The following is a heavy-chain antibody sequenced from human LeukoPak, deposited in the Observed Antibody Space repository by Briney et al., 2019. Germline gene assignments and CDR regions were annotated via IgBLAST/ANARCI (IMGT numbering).Heavy chain of an antibody. CDR1: GGTFSSYA. D-gene: IGHD2-15*01. J-gene: IGHJ5*02. CDR3: ARAHQVLVAARVPYWFDA. V-gene: IGHV1-69*01. Sequence: VKVSCKASGGTFSSYAISWVRQAPGQGLEWMGGIIPIFGTANYAQKFQGRVTITADESTSTAYTELSSLRSEDTAVYYCARAHQVLVAARVPYWFDAWGQGTLVTVSS. CDR2: IIPIFGTA.